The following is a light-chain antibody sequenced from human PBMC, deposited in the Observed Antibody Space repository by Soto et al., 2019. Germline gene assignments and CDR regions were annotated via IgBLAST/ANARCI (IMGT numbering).Light chain of an antibody. V-gene: IGLV2-14*01. CDR3: SSYTSTSTPLV. J-gene: IGLJ1*01. Sequence: QSALTQPASVSGSPGQSITISCTGTSSDVGNYIYVSWYQQHPGKAPKLMIYEVRNRLSGVSNRFSGSKSGNTASLTISGLQVDDEADYYCSSYTSTSTPLVFGSGTKLTVL. CDR2: EVR. CDR1: SSDVGNYIY.